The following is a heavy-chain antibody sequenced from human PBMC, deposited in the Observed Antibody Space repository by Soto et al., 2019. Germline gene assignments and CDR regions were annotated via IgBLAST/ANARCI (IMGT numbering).Heavy chain of an antibody. V-gene: IGHV1-69*01. CDR2: IIPIFAKA. D-gene: IGHD3-10*01. CDR1: GGTFSSYA. CDR3: ASHGEVHLWSYRNFYYYGMDV. Sequence: QVQLVQSGAEVKKPGSSVKVSCKASGGTFSSYAISWVRQAPGQGLEWMGGIIPIFAKAKYAQKFQGRVTITADESTSTAYMELSSLRSDDTAVYYCASHGEVHLWSYRNFYYYGMDVWGQGTTVTVSS. J-gene: IGHJ6*02.